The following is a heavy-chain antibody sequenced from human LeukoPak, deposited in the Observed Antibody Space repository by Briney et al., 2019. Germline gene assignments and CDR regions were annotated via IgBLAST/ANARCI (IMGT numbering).Heavy chain of an antibody. D-gene: IGHD3-10*01. CDR3: ARHLGSGGLDAFDI. Sequence: SSETLSLTCTVSGGSISSSSYYWGWIRQPPGKGLEWIGSIYYSGSTYYNPSLKRRVTISVDTSKNQFSLKLSSVTAADTAVYYCARHLGSGGLDAFDIWGQGTMVTVSS. CDR1: GGSISSSSYY. CDR2: IYYSGST. J-gene: IGHJ3*02. V-gene: IGHV4-39*01.